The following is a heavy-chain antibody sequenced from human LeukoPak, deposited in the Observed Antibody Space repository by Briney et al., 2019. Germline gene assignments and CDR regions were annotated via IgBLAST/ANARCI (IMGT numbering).Heavy chain of an antibody. CDR1: GFTFSNYW. CDR3: AKLTLLGYCSGGSCYDRRVFDY. J-gene: IGHJ4*02. D-gene: IGHD2-15*01. CDR2: INSDGINT. V-gene: IGHV3-74*01. Sequence: GGSLRLSCAASGFTFSNYWMHWVRQAPGKGLVWVSRINSDGINTSYADSVKGRFTISRDNAKNTLYLQMNSLRAEDTAVYYCAKLTLLGYCSGGSCYDRRVFDYWGQGTLVTVSS.